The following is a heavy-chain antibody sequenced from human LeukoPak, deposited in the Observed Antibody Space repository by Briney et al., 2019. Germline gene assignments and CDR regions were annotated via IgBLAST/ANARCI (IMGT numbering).Heavy chain of an antibody. V-gene: IGHV3-23*01. CDR2: ISGSGGST. J-gene: IGHJ3*02. CDR3: AKGVRIAAAGRGAFDI. Sequence: AEGSLRLSCVASGFTFNNYAMTWVRQAPGKGLEWVSAISGSGGSTYYADSVKGRFTISRDNSKNTLYLQMNSLRAEDTAVYYCAKGVRIAAAGRGAFDIWGQGTMVTVSS. CDR1: GFTFNNYA. D-gene: IGHD6-13*01.